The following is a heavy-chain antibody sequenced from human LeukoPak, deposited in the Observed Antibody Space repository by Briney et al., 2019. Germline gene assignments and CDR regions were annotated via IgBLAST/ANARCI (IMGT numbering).Heavy chain of an antibody. V-gene: IGHV1-8*01. J-gene: IGHJ4*02. CDR2: MNPNSGHT. D-gene: IGHD1-20*01. CDR1: AYTFIIYY. Sequence: SVKVLCKASAYTFIIYYINWVRQATGQRPEWMGWMNPNSGHTGYAQKFQGRVTMTRDTSISTAYMELSSLRSEDTAVYYCARERDNWDLDSWGQGTLVTVSS. CDR3: ARERDNWDLDS.